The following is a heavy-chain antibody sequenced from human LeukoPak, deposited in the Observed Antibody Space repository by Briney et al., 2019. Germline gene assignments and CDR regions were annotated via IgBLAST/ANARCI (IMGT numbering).Heavy chain of an antibody. J-gene: IGHJ5*02. Sequence: PSETLSLTCTVCGGSISSYYWSWIRQPPGKGLEWIGYIYYSGSTNYKSSLKSRVTISVDTSKNQFSLKLSSVTAADTAVYYCARLTGYSSESWFDPWGQGTLVTVSS. CDR3: ARLTGYSSESWFDP. CDR1: GGSISSYY. V-gene: IGHV4-59*01. D-gene: IGHD3-9*01. CDR2: IYYSGST.